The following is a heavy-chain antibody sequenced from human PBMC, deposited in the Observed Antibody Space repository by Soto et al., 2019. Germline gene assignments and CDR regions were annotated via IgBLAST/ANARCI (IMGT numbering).Heavy chain of an antibody. V-gene: IGHV3-23*01. D-gene: IGHD3-10*01. J-gene: IGHJ6*02. Sequence: PGGSLRLSCAASGFTFSSYAMSWVRRAPGKGLEWVSAISGSGGSTYYADSVKGRFTISRDNSKNTLYLQMNSLRAEDTAVYYCAFGHYGSGSYFGGMDVWGQGTTVTVSS. CDR2: ISGSGGST. CDR3: AFGHYGSGSYFGGMDV. CDR1: GFTFSSYA.